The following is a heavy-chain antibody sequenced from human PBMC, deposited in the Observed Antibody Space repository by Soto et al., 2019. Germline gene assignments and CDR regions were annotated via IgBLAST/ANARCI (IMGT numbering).Heavy chain of an antibody. D-gene: IGHD3-9*01. CDR2: ISYDGSNK. CDR3: AKAGFYDILTGRNFDY. J-gene: IGHJ4*02. Sequence: GGSLRLSCAASGFTFSSYGMHWVRQAPGKGLEWVAVISYDGSNKCYADSVKGRFTISRDNSKNTLYLQMNSLRAEDTAVYYCAKAGFYDILTGRNFDYWGQGTLVTVSS. V-gene: IGHV3-30*18. CDR1: GFTFSSYG.